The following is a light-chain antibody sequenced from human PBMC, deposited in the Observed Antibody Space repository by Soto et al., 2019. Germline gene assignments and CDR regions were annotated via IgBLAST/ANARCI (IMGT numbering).Light chain of an antibody. Sequence: DIQVTQSPPTLSASVGDRVTITCRASQTISTWMAWYQQKPGKAPKLLVYDASTLQSGVASRFSGSGSGTEFTLIISGLQPDDSATYYCQHYNSYSEAFGQRTKVDI. J-gene: IGKJ1*01. V-gene: IGKV1-5*01. CDR3: QHYNSYSEA. CDR2: DAS. CDR1: QTISTW.